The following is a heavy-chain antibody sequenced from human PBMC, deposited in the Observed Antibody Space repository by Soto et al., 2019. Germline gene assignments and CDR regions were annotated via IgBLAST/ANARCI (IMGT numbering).Heavy chain of an antibody. CDR1: GFTFSGHT. J-gene: IGHJ6*02. V-gene: IGHV3-48*02. Sequence: HPGGSLRLSCAASGFTFSGHTMNWVRQAPGKGLEWVSYIGDSSSTIYYADSVKGRFIISRDNARNSLFLQMSSLRDEDTAVYYCARGDCSGGSCYGMDVWGQGTTVTVSS. CDR2: IGDSSSTI. CDR3: ARGDCSGGSCYGMDV. D-gene: IGHD2-15*01.